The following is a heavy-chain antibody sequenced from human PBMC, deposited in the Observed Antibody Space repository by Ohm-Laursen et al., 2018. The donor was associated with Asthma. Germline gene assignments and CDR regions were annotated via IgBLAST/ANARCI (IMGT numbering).Heavy chain of an antibody. CDR3: ARGSFDEYGDYPSDS. CDR1: GFSFSDSW. Sequence: SLRLSCSASGFSFSDSWMSWVRQAPGKGLEWISNINGDGATIYYADSVKGRFTISRDNAKNSVYLQMNSLREEDTAVYFCARGSFDEYGDYPSDSWGQGALVTVSS. J-gene: IGHJ4*02. D-gene: IGHD4-17*01. V-gene: IGHV3-48*02. CDR2: INGDGATI.